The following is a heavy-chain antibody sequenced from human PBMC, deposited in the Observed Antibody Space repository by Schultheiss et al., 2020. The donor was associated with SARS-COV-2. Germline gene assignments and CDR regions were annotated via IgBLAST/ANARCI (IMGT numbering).Heavy chain of an antibody. J-gene: IGHJ4*02. CDR1: GFTFSSYS. CDR3: AKGSNVQGYLDY. D-gene: IGHD3-10*01. Sequence: GGSLRLSCAASGFTFSSYSMNWVRQAPGKGLEWVSAISGSGGSTYYADSVKGRFTFSRDNSKNTLYLQMNSLRAEDTAVYYCAKGSNVQGYLDYWGQGTLVTVSS. CDR2: ISGSGGST. V-gene: IGHV3-23*01.